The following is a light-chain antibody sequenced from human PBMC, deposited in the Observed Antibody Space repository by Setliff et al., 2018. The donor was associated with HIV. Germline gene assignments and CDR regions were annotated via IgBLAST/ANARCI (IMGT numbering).Light chain of an antibody. CDR2: EVN. J-gene: IGLJ3*02. CDR1: SSNVGGYNY. V-gene: IGLV2-14*01. Sequence: QSVLTQPASVSGSPGQSITISCTGTSSNVGGYNYVSWYQQHPGKAPKLIIYEVNYRPSGVSNRFSGSKSGNTASLIISGLQAEDEADYYCSSYRDTNTWVFGGGTKVTV. CDR3: SSYRDTNTWV.